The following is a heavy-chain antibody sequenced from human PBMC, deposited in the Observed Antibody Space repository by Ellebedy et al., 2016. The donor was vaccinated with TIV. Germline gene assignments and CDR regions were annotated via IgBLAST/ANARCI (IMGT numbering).Heavy chain of an antibody. J-gene: IGHJ5*02. CDR3: ARRASYGDYAVQVNPWFDP. Sequence: GGSLRLSCAASGFNFRSDWMTWVRQAPGKGLEWVAKIRQEGDEIYYVESVKGRFTISRDNAKNSLFLQMNSLRVEETAVYYCARRASYGDYAVQVNPWFDPWGQGTLVTVSS. CDR1: GFNFRSDW. V-gene: IGHV3-7*01. CDR2: IRQEGDEI. D-gene: IGHD4-17*01.